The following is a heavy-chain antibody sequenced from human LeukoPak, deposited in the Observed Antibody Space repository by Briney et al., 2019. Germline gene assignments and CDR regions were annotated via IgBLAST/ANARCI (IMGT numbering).Heavy chain of an antibody. CDR3: ARDRPDIWAFDI. V-gene: IGHV1-2*02. D-gene: IGHD3-9*01. CDR2: INPNSGGT. CDR1: GYTFTGYY. J-gene: IGHJ3*02. Sequence: ASVKVSCKASGYTFTGYYMHWVRQAPGQGLEWMGWINPNSGGTNYAQKFQGRVTMTRDTSISTAYMELSRLRSEDTAVYYCARDRPDIWAFDIWGQGTMVTVSS.